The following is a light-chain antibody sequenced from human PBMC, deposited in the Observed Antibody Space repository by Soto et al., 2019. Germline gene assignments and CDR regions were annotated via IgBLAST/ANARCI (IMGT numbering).Light chain of an antibody. V-gene: IGKV3-20*01. Sequence: EIMLTQSPGTLSLSPGERATLSCRASQSVSSSFLAWYQQQPGQGPRLLIYGASSRATGIPDSFSGSGSGTDFTLTISRLEPEDFAVYYCHQYGSSPATFGQGTRVEIK. CDR2: GAS. CDR3: HQYGSSPAT. J-gene: IGKJ1*01. CDR1: QSVSSSF.